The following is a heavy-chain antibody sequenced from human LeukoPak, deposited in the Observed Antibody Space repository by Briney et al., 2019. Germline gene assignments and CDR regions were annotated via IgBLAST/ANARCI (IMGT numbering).Heavy chain of an antibody. Sequence: SETLSLTCTVSGGSMSSNTYWGWIRQPPGKGLEGIGCIYSTGTTYYPPSLKSPVTISTDTSNNQFSLKLTSVTAADTAVYYCARGFRGWGYYFDYWGQGTLVTVSS. CDR1: GGSMSSNTY. CDR3: ARGFRGWGYYFDY. D-gene: IGHD7-27*01. V-gene: IGHV4-39*07. CDR2: IYSTGTT. J-gene: IGHJ4*02.